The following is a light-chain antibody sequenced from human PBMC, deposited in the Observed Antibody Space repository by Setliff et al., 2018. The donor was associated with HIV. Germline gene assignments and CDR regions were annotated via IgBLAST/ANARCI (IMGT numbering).Light chain of an antibody. CDR1: SSDVGAYNY. V-gene: IGLV2-11*01. J-gene: IGLJ1*01. CDR3: CSYAGSYTYV. CDR2: DVT. Sequence: QSALTQPRSVSGSPGQSVTFSCTGSSSDVGAYNYVSWYQQHPGKAPKLMIFDVTRRPSGVPDRFSGSKSGNTASLTISGLQAEDEADYYCCSYAGSYTYVFGSGIKVTVL.